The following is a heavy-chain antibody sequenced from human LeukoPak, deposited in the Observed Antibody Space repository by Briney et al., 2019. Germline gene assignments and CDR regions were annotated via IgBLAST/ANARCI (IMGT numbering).Heavy chain of an antibody. Sequence: GGSLRLSCAASGFTFSSYGMHWVRQAPGEGLGWVAVISYDGSNKYYADSVKGRFTISRDNSKNTLYLQMNSLRAEDTAVYYCAKVDRDPPYYYYGMDVWGQGTTVTVSS. CDR1: GFTFSSYG. J-gene: IGHJ6*02. V-gene: IGHV3-30*18. CDR2: ISYDGSNK. CDR3: AKVDRDPPYYYYGMDV. D-gene: IGHD3-22*01.